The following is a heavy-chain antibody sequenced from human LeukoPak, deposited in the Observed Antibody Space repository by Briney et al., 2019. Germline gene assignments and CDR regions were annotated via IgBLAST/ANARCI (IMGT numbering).Heavy chain of an antibody. CDR1: GYTFTSYA. J-gene: IGHJ4*02. V-gene: IGHV1-3*01. CDR3: ARDPPPNYYGSGSYYSN. Sequence: ASVKVSCKASGYTFTSYAMHWVRQAPGRRLEWMGWINAGNGNTKYSQKFQGRVTITRDTSASTAYMELSSLRSEDTAVYCCARDPPPNYYGSGSYYSNWGQGTLVTVSS. D-gene: IGHD3-10*01. CDR2: INAGNGNT.